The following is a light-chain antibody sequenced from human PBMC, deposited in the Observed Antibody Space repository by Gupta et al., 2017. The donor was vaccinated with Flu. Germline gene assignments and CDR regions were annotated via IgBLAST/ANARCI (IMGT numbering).Light chain of an antibody. CDR1: QSISSN. V-gene: IGKV3-15*01. Sequence: EIVMTQSPDTLSVSPGERATLSCRASQSISSNLAWYQHKPGLAPRLLIYGASTRATGIADRFRRRGVGTEFTLNISSLESEDFALYYCQQYDDWPPITFGQGTRLEIK. CDR3: QQYDDWPPIT. CDR2: GAS. J-gene: IGKJ5*01.